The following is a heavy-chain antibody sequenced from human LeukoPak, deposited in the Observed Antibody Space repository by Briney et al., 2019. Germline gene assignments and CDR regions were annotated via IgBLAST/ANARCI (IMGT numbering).Heavy chain of an antibody. CDR2: IYPGDSDT. CDR1: GYSFTSYW. J-gene: IGHJ4*02. D-gene: IGHD6-19*01. Sequence: GESLKISCKGSGYSFTSYWIGWVRQMPGTGLVCMGIIYPGDSDTRYSPSFQGQVTISVDKSINTAYLQWSSLKASDTAMYYCARHTSGWYSGDYWGQGTLVTVSS. V-gene: IGHV5-51*01. CDR3: ARHTSGWYSGDY.